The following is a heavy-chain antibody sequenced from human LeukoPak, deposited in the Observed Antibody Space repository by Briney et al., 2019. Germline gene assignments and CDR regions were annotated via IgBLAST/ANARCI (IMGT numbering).Heavy chain of an antibody. CDR1: GFTFTDYY. CDR3: ARADTSLVNFYYFGMDV. J-gene: IGHJ6*02. Sequence: ASVKVSCKASGFTFTDYYIHWVRQAPGQGLEWMGWINPNSGDTNYAQKFQGRVTMTRDTSINTAYMELSRLRSGDTAVYYCARADTSLVNFYYFGMDVWGQGTMVTVSS. CDR2: INPNSGDT. D-gene: IGHD5-18*01. V-gene: IGHV1-2*02.